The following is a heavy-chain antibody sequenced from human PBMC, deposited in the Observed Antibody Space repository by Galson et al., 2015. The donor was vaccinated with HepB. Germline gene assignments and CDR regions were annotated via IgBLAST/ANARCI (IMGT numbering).Heavy chain of an antibody. J-gene: IGHJ6*03. Sequence: SLRLSCAASGFTFSSYGMHWVRQAPGKGLEWVAVIWYDGSNKYYADSVKGRFTISRDNSKNTLYLQMNSLRAEDTAVYYCARRNYYDSSGPHWAEYYYYYMDVWGKGTTVTVSS. D-gene: IGHD3-22*01. CDR3: ARRNYYDSSGPHWAEYYYYYMDV. CDR2: IWYDGSNK. CDR1: GFTFSSYG. V-gene: IGHV3-33*01.